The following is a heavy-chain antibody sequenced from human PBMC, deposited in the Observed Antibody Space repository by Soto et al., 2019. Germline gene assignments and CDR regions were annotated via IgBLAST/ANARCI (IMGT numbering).Heavy chain of an antibody. CDR2: INGGNGNT. J-gene: IGHJ2*01. CDR3: ARSGYSSGWYHWYFDF. V-gene: IGHV1-3*01. D-gene: IGHD6-19*01. Sequence: QVQLVQSGAEVKKPGASVKVSCKASGYIFTNYAIHWVRQAPGQRLEWMGWINGGNGNTKYSQKFQGRVTITRDTSASTGYMNLGNLRSEDTAVYYCARSGYSSGWYHWYFDFWGRGTLVTVSS. CDR1: GYIFTNYA.